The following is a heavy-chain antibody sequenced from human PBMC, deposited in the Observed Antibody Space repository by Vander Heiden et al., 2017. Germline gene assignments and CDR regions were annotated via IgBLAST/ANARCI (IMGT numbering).Heavy chain of an antibody. D-gene: IGHD3-3*01. J-gene: IGHJ4*02. Sequence: QLQLQESGPRPVKPSEALCLTCLVPGGSINSSSYYWGRISQPQGQGPAWIGCTEYSGSNYYNPSLKSRVTVSVDTSKNQFSLKLSSVTAADTAVYYCARAMNSWSGYYTGFDYWGQGTLVTVSS. V-gene: IGHV4-39*01. CDR3: ARAMNSWSGYYTGFDY. CDR1: GGSINSSSYY. CDR2: TEYSGSN.